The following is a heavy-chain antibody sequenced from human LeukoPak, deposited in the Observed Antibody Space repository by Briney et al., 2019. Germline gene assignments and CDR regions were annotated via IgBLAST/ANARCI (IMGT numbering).Heavy chain of an antibody. Sequence: ASVKVSCTASGYTFTSYGISWVRQAPGQGLERMGWISAYNGNTNYAQKLQGRVTMTTDTSTSTAYMELRSLRSDDTAVYYCARGPLGTHYSNYAGSGFDYWGQGTLVTVSS. J-gene: IGHJ4*02. CDR1: GYTFTSYG. V-gene: IGHV1-18*01. CDR3: ARGPLGTHYSNYAGSGFDY. CDR2: ISAYNGNT. D-gene: IGHD4-11*01.